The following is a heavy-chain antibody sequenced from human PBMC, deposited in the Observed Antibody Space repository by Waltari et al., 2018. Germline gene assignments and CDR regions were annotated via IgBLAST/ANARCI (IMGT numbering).Heavy chain of an antibody. CDR2: IYYSWST. CDR1: GGSISSYY. J-gene: IGHJ5*02. Sequence: QVQLQESGPGLVKPSETLSLTCTVSGGSISSYYWSWIRQPPGKGLEWIGYIYYSWSTNYNPSLKSRVTISVDTSKNQFSLKLSSVTAADTAVYYCARDHTGEYSSSWYRVASRGNWFDPWGQGTLVTVSS. V-gene: IGHV4-59*01. CDR3: ARDHTGEYSSSWYRVASRGNWFDP. D-gene: IGHD6-13*01.